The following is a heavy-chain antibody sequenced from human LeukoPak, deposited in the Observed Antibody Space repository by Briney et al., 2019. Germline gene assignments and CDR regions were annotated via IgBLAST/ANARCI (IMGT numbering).Heavy chain of an antibody. CDR2: IYTSGST. CDR1: GGSISSYY. CDR3: ARGATKGVHYYYYYYMDV. V-gene: IGHV4-4*09. D-gene: IGHD3-16*01. J-gene: IGHJ6*03. Sequence: SETLSLTCTVSGGSISSYYWSWIRQPPGKGLEWIGYIYTSGSTNYNPSLKSRVTISVDTSKNQFSLKLSSVTAADTAVYYCARGATKGVHYYYYYYMDVWGEGTTVTVSS.